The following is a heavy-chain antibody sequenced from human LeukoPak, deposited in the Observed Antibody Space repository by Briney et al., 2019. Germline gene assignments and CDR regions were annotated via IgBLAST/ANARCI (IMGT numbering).Heavy chain of an antibody. CDR1: GGSISSYY. V-gene: IGHV4-59*01. CDR3: ARHQHDPAFDY. J-gene: IGHJ4*02. Sequence: SGPGLVKPSETLSLTCTVSGGSISSYYWSWIRQPPGKGLEWIGYIYYSGSTNYNPSLKSRVTISVDTSKNQFSLKLSSVTAADTALYYCARHQHDPAFDYWGQGTLVTVSS. CDR2: IYYSGST.